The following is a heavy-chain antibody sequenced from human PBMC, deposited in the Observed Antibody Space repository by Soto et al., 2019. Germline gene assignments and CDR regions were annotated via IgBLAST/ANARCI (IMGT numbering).Heavy chain of an antibody. CDR1: GFNFGSYA. Sequence: EEQLLESGGGLVQPGGSLRLSCAATGFNFGSYAMGWVRQAPGKGLEWVSGVSGGGSSTYYADSVKGRLTISKDKSKNTRYLVLNNLRSEDTAVYFCVKGKESGYRGAFDSWGQGTMVTVSS. J-gene: IGHJ4*02. CDR3: VKGKESGYRGAFDS. V-gene: IGHV3-23*01. D-gene: IGHD5-18*01. CDR2: VSGGGSST.